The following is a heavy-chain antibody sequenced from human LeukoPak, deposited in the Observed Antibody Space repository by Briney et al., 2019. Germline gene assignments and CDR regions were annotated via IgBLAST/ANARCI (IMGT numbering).Heavy chain of an antibody. Sequence: GASVKVSCKASGDTFTSYGISWVRQAPGQGLEWMGWISAYNGNTNYAQKLQGRVTMTTDTSTSTAYMELRSLRSDDTAVYYCARVAYYYDSSGWGDWFDPWGQGTLVTVSS. J-gene: IGHJ5*02. V-gene: IGHV1-18*01. CDR1: GDTFTSYG. D-gene: IGHD3-22*01. CDR3: ARVAYYYDSSGWGDWFDP. CDR2: ISAYNGNT.